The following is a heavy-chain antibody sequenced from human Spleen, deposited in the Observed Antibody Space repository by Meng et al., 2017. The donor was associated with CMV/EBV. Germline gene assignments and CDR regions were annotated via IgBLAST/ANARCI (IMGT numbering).Heavy chain of an antibody. J-gene: IGHJ5*02. CDR3: ARVGWYNWFDP. CDR1: GYSISSGYY. CDR2: IYHSGST. D-gene: IGHD2-8*01. V-gene: IGHV4-38-2*02. Sequence: GSLRLSCTVSGYSISSGYYWGWIRQPPGKGLEWIGSIYHSGSTYYNPSLKSRVTISVDTSKNQFSLKLSSVTAADTAVYYCARVGWYNWFDPWGQGTLVTVSS.